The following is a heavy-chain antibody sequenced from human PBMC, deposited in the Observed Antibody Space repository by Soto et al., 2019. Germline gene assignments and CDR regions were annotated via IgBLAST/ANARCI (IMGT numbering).Heavy chain of an antibody. CDR3: ARVEGGSAGAGVVGY. Sequence: PSETLSLTCGVTGASISSRNWWSWGRQSPAKGMEWIGEIYHTGTTNYHPSLKSRVIISVDTSKNQFSLNLSSVTAADTAVYYCARVEGGSAGAGVVGYWGQGSLVTVSS. CDR2: IYHTGTT. J-gene: IGHJ4*02. D-gene: IGHD1-26*01. CDR1: GASISSRNW. V-gene: IGHV4-4*02.